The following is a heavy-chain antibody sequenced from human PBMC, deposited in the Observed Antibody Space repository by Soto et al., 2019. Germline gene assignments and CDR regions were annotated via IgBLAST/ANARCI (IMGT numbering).Heavy chain of an antibody. CDR2: NYYSGIT. CDR3: ARGSSIAGLYYGMDV. J-gene: IGHJ6*02. Sequence: SETLSLTCTVSGGSISSGGYYWTWIRQHPGKGLEWIGYNYYSGITYYNPSLKRRVTISQNTSKNQFSLKLSSVTAADTAVYYCARGSSIAGLYYGMDVWGQGTTVT. D-gene: IGHD6-6*01. V-gene: IGHV4-31*03. CDR1: GGSISSGGYY.